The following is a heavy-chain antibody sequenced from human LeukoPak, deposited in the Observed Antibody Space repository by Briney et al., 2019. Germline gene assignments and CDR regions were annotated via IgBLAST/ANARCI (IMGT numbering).Heavy chain of an antibody. CDR1: GFIFDDYA. J-gene: IGHJ4*02. CDR2: ISWNSGSI. D-gene: IGHD5-24*01. Sequence: PGGSLRLSCAASGFIFDDYAMHWVRQAPGKGLEWVSGISWNSGSIGYADSVRGRFTISRDNSKNSLYLQMNSLRAEDTAVYYCARGQMRWLQLGYWGQGTLVTVSS. V-gene: IGHV3-9*01. CDR3: ARGQMRWLQLGY.